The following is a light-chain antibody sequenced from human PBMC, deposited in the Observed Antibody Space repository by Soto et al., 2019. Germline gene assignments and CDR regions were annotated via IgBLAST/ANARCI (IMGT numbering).Light chain of an antibody. CDR3: QQLNSYPIT. Sequence: DIQLTQSTSFLSASVGDRVTITCRASQDISSYLAWYQQKPGKAPKLLIYAASTLQRGVPSRFRGSGSGTEFTLTISSLQPEDFATYYCQQLNSYPITFGQGTRLEIK. CDR2: AAS. J-gene: IGKJ5*01. CDR1: QDISSY. V-gene: IGKV1-9*01.